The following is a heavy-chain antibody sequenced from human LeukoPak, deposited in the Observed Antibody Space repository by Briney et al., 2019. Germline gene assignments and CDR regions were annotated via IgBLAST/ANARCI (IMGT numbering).Heavy chain of an antibody. CDR2: TSISGGTT. CDR1: AFAFSNHA. Sequence: GGSLRLSCTASAFAFSNHAMSWVRQAPGKGLEWVSSTSISGGTTYYADSVKGRFTISRENSKSTLYLQMNNLRADDTAVYYCANEIRPNDYWGQGTLVTVSS. J-gene: IGHJ4*02. CDR3: ANEIRPNDY. V-gene: IGHV3-23*01. D-gene: IGHD4-17*01.